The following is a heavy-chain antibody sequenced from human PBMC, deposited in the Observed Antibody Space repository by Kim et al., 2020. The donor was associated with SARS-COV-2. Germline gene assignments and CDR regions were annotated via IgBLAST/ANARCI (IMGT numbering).Heavy chain of an antibody. J-gene: IGHJ4*02. Sequence: SETLSLTCTVSGGSISSGDYYWSWIRQPPGKGLECIGYIYYSGSTYYNPSLKSRVTISVDTSKNQFSLKLSSVTAADTAVYYCARDVSGYDLTDYWGQGTLVTVSS. V-gene: IGHV4-30-4*01. D-gene: IGHD5-12*01. CDR2: IYYSGST. CDR1: GGSISSGDYY. CDR3: ARDVSGYDLTDY.